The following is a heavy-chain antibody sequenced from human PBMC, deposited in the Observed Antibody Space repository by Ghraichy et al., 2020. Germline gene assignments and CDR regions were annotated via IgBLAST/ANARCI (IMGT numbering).Heavy chain of an antibody. CDR1: GFTFSSYA. D-gene: IGHD2-15*01. Sequence: LSLTCAASGFTFSSYAMSWVRQAPGKGLEWGSAISGSGGSTYYADSVKGRFTISRDNSKNTLYLQMNSLRAEDTAVYYCAKDPSLGRDCSGGSCYSWYFDLWGRGTLDTVSS. CDR3: AKDPSLGRDCSGGSCYSWYFDL. CDR2: ISGSGGST. V-gene: IGHV3-23*01. J-gene: IGHJ2*01.